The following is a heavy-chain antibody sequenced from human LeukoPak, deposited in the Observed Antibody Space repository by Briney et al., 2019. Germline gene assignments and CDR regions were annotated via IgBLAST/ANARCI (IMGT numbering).Heavy chain of an antibody. CDR1: GGSVSSGSYY. Sequence: SETLSLTCTVSGGSVSSGSYYWSWIRQPPGTRLEWIGYVYNSGTTNYNPSFKSRVTMSVDTSKNQFSLKLSSVTAADTAVYYCARGAVVNGLDAWGQGTTVTVSS. V-gene: IGHV4-61*01. D-gene: IGHD5-18*01. CDR3: ARGAVVNGLDA. CDR2: VYNSGTT. J-gene: IGHJ6*02.